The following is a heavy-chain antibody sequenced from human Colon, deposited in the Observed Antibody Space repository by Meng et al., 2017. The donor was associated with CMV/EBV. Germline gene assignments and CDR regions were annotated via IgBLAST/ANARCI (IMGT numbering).Heavy chain of an antibody. CDR1: GYTFTGYY. V-gene: IGHV1-2*02. CDR2: INANSGGT. Sequence: ASVKVSCKASGYTFTGYYMHWVRQAPGQGLEWMGWINANSGGTNYAQKFQGRVTLTRDTSIRTAYMELSSLKSDDTAVYYCARENGFRREGAGNLDYWGQGTLVTVSS. J-gene: IGHJ4*02. D-gene: IGHD2-8*01. CDR3: ARENGFRREGAGNLDY.